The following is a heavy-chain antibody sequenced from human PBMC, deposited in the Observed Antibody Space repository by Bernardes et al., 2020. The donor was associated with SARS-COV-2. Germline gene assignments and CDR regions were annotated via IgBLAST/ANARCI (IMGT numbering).Heavy chain of an antibody. V-gene: IGHV4-59*08. CDR2: IYYSGST. J-gene: IGHJ6*02. CDR3: AKGGYDYDGLDV. CDR1: GGSISSYY. Sequence: SETLSLTCTVSGGSISSYYWSWIRQPPGKGLEWIGYIYYSGSTNYNPSLKSRVTISVDMSKNQVSLKLSSVTAADTAVFYGAKGGYDYDGLDVWGQGTTVTVSS. D-gene: IGHD3-16*01.